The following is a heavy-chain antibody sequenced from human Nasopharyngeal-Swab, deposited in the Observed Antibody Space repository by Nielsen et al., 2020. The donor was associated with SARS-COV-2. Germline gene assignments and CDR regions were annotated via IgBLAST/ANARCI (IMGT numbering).Heavy chain of an antibody. J-gene: IGHJ4*02. Sequence: ASVKVSCKASGYPFTSCALHWVRQAPGQRLEWMGWINVGEDSPRYSQNFQGRITITRDTSATTAYMELSGLTPEDTAVYYCARVSSDQWLEYYFDYWGQGTLVTVSS. CDR1: GYPFTSCA. V-gene: IGHV1-3*01. D-gene: IGHD6-19*01. CDR3: ARVSSDQWLEYYFDY. CDR2: INVGEDSP.